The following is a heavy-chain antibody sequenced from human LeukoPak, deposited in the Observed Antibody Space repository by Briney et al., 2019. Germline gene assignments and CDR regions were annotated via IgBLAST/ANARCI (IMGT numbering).Heavy chain of an antibody. CDR3: ARVRSGWYDDY. CDR2: IGPTSDIV. V-gene: IGHV3-48*02. J-gene: IGHJ4*02. CDR1: GFTFSAYS. Sequence: GGSLRHSCVASGFTFSAYSMSWVRQAPGKGLEWVSFIGPTSDIVFYADSVKGRFTISRDNAKNSLYLQVNSLRDEDTAVYYCARVRSGWYDDYWGQGTLVTVSS. D-gene: IGHD6-19*01.